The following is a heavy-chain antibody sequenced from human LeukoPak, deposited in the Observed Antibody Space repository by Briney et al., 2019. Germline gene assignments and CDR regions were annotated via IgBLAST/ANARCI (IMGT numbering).Heavy chain of an antibody. CDR1: GFTFSDYY. J-gene: IGHJ4*02. Sequence: GGSLRLSCAASGFTFSDYYMSWIRQAPGKGLEWVSYISSSGSTIYYADSVKGRFTISRDNAKNSLYLQMNSLRAEDTALYYCAKDLRKDGIWDIDYWGQGTLVTVSS. V-gene: IGHV3-11*01. D-gene: IGHD1-14*01. CDR3: AKDLRKDGIWDIDY. CDR2: ISSSGSTI.